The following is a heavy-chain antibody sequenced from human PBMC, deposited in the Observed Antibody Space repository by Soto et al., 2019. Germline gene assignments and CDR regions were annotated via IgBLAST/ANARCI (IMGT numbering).Heavy chain of an antibody. V-gene: IGHV3-33*01. CDR1: GFSFPIFP. CDR2: IWYDGSNK. CDR3: AREEGEQQLDY. J-gene: IGHJ4*02. D-gene: IGHD6-13*01. Sequence: DLVESGGGVVQPGRSLRLSCAASGFSFPIFPMHWVRQAPGKGLEWVAVIWYDGSNKYYAESVQGRFSISRDNSKNTLYLEMNGLRAADTAVYYCAREEGEQQLDYWGQGTLVTVSS.